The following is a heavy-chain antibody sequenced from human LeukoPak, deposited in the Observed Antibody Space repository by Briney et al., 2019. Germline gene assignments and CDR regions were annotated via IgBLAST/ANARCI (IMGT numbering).Heavy chain of an antibody. V-gene: IGHV4-34*01. CDR3: ARGSGVGAWRD. J-gene: IGHJ4*02. Sequence: PSETLSLTCAVYGGSFSGYYWSWIRQPPGKGLEWIGEINHSGSTNYNPSLKSRVTISVDTSKNQFSLKLSSVTAADTAVYYCARGSGVGAWRDWGQGTLVTVSS. D-gene: IGHD1-26*01. CDR2: INHSGST. CDR1: GGSFSGYY.